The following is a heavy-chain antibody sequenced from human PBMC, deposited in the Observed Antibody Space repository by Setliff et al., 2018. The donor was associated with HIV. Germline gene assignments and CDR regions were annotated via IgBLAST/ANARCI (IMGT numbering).Heavy chain of an antibody. Sequence: PGESLKISCKGSGYRFSIYRIGWVRQMPGKRLEWMGIIYPDDSDTRYSPSFQGQVTISADKSINTAYLQWNSLKASDTAMYYCARSLCYYDSCGYYYNYWGQGTLVTVSS. D-gene: IGHD3-22*01. CDR3: ARSLCYYDSCGYYYNY. V-gene: IGHV5-51*01. CDR2: IYPDDSDT. J-gene: IGHJ4*02. CDR1: GYRFSIYR.